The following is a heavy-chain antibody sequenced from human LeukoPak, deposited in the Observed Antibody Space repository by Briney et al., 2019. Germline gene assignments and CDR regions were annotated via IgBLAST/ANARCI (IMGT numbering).Heavy chain of an antibody. D-gene: IGHD3-10*01. Sequence: SETLSLTCTVSGGSINTYYWSWIRQPPGKGLEWIGYIYYSGSTNYNPSLRSRVTISIDTSKNQFSLKLTSVTAADTAVYYCARDHLTNGVGFDYWGQGTLVTVSS. J-gene: IGHJ4*02. V-gene: IGHV4-59*01. CDR3: ARDHLTNGVGFDY. CDR1: GGSINTYY. CDR2: IYYSGST.